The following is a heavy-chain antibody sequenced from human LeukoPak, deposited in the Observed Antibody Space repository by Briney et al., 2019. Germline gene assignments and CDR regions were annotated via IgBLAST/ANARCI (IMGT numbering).Heavy chain of an antibody. Sequence: SVKVSCKASGGTFSSYAISWVRQAPGQGLEWMGGIIPIFGTANYAQKFQGRVTITADESTSTAYMELSSLRSEDTAVYYCARANYYDSSYPDYSSWDYWGQGTLVTVSS. CDR1: GGTFSSYA. CDR2: IIPIFGTA. J-gene: IGHJ4*02. D-gene: IGHD3-22*01. CDR3: ARANYYDSSYPDYSSWDY. V-gene: IGHV1-69*01.